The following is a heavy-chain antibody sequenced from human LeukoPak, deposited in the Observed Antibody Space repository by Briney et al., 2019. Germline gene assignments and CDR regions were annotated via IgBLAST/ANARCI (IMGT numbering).Heavy chain of an antibody. Sequence: PSETLSVTCAVSGGSISSGGYSWSWIRQPPGKGLEWIGYSYYSGSTYYNPSLKSRVTISVDTSKNQFSLKLSSVTAADTAVYYCARERGTNWNYGWFDPWGQGTLVTVSS. J-gene: IGHJ5*02. CDR3: ARERGTNWNYGWFDP. CDR1: GGSISSGGYS. D-gene: IGHD1-7*01. V-gene: IGHV4-30-4*07. CDR2: SYYSGST.